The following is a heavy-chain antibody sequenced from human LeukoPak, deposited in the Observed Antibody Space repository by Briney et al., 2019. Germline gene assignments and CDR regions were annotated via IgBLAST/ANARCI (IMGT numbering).Heavy chain of an antibody. J-gene: IGHJ4*02. CDR1: GFTFSSYA. CDR2: ISGSGGST. CDR3: AKDRHPGGYSSSWYSFGTGFDY. V-gene: IGHV3-23*01. Sequence: PGGSLRLSCAASGFTFSSYAMSWVRQAPGKGLEWVSAISGSGGSTYYAGSVKGRFTISRDNSKNTLYLRMNSLRAEDTAVYYCAKDRHPGGYSSSWYSFGTGFDYWGQGTLVTVSS. D-gene: IGHD6-13*01.